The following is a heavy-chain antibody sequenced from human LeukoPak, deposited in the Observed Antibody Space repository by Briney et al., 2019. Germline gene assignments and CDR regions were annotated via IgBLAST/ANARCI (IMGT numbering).Heavy chain of an antibody. CDR3: AKKYILRIPTASYFDY. J-gene: IGHJ4*02. CDR2: ISSSSSYI. Sequence: GGSLRLSCAASGFTFSSYSMNWVRQAPGKGLEWVSSISSSSSYIYYADSVKGRFTISRDNAKNSLYLQMNSLRAEDTAVYYRAKKYILRIPTASYFDYWGQGTLVTVSS. V-gene: IGHV3-21*01. D-gene: IGHD3-9*01. CDR1: GFTFSSYS.